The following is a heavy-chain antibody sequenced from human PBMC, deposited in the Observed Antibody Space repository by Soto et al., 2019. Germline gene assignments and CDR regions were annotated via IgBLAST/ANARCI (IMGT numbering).Heavy chain of an antibody. D-gene: IGHD3-10*01. CDR3: ARTGSGSTTANYDGMDV. Sequence: SETLSLTCAVYGGSFSGYHWSWIRQPPGKGLEWIGEINHSGSTSYNASLKSRVTISADTSKNQFSLKLSSVTAADTAVYYCARTGSGSTTANYDGMDVWGQGTTVT. V-gene: IGHV4-34*01. CDR1: GGSFSGYH. J-gene: IGHJ6*01. CDR2: INHSGST.